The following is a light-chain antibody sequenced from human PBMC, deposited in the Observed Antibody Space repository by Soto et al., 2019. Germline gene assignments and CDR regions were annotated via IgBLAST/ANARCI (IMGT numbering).Light chain of an antibody. CDR3: QQYGRSPGLFT. V-gene: IGKV3-20*01. CDR1: QSVTNTY. Sequence: EIVLTQSPGTLSLSPGERATLSCRASQSVTNTYLAWYPQKPGQAPRLLIYDASSRATGIPDRFSGSGSGTDFTLNISRLEPEDFAVYYCQQYGRSPGLFTFGPGTKVDIK. J-gene: IGKJ3*01. CDR2: DAS.